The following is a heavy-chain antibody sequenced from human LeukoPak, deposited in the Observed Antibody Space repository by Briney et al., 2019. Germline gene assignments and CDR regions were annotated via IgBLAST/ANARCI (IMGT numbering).Heavy chain of an antibody. CDR3: ARDVVGRGYCSGGTCFPDYYGMDV. D-gene: IGHD2-15*01. CDR1: GYTFTGYY. Sequence: GASVKVSCEASGYTFTGYYMHWVRQAPGQGLEWMGWINPNSGGTNYAQKFQGWVTMTRDTSISTAYMELSRLRSDDTAVYYCARDVVGRGYCSGGTCFPDYYGMDVWGQGTTVTVSS. J-gene: IGHJ6*02. V-gene: IGHV1-2*04. CDR2: INPNSGGT.